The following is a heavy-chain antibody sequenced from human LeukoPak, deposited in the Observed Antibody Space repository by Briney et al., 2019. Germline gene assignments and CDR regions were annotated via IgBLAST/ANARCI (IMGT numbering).Heavy chain of an antibody. J-gene: IGHJ3*02. Sequence: PSETLSLTCTVSGGSMSSYYWSWVRQPAGKGLEWIGRIYTSGSTNYNPSLKSRVTMSIDTSKNQFSLKLSSVTVADTAVYYCARDVFGDLRCVDAFVIGGQGTMVTVSS. CDR3: ARDVFGDLRCVDAFVI. CDR1: GGSMSSYY. D-gene: IGHD4-17*01. V-gene: IGHV4-4*07. CDR2: IYTSGST.